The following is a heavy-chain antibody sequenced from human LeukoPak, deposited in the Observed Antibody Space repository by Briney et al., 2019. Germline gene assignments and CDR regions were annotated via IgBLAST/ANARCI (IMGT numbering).Heavy chain of an antibody. CDR1: GYSFVGYG. D-gene: IGHD6-13*01. CDR2: FNPENGNT. Sequence: ASVKFSCKASGYSFVGYGVTWVRQAPGQGLEWMGWFNPENGNTNYAQKVQGRVTMTADTSTSTSYMELRSLRSDDTAVYYCAREHSSSWDQFDYWGRGTLVTVSS. CDR3: AREHSSSWDQFDY. J-gene: IGHJ4*02. V-gene: IGHV1-18*01.